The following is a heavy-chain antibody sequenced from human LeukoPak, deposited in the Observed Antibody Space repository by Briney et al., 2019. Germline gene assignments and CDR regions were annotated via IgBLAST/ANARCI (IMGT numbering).Heavy chain of an antibody. Sequence: PGGSLRLSCAXXGXXXXXXXXXXXXXAXXXXLXXVXAXSTSXXXTYXADSXKXRFTISRDNSKNTLYLQMDSLRXEDTAVYFCAGKQQLVLRNSWGQGTLVTVSS. CDR3: AGKQQLVLRNS. V-gene: IGHV3-23*01. J-gene: IGHJ4*02. D-gene: IGHD6-13*01. CDR1: GXXXXXXX. CDR2: XSTSXXXT.